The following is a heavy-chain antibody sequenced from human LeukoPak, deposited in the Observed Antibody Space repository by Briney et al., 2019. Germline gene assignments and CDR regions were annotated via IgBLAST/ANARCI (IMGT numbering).Heavy chain of an antibody. CDR1: GFTFGSYA. CDR3: AKGGHYDSSGYSPFDY. V-gene: IGHV3-23*01. CDR2: IRGRGHRT. D-gene: IGHD3-22*01. J-gene: IGHJ4*02. Sequence: GGSLTLSCAASGFTFGSYAMSWVRQAPGKGLEWVSGIRGRGHRTYNADSVRGRFTISRDNSKNTLYLQMNSLRVDDSAVYYCAKGGHYDSSGYSPFDYWGQGTLVTVFS.